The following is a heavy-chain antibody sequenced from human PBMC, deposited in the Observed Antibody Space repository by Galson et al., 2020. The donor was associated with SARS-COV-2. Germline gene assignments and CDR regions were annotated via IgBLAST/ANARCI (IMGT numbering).Heavy chain of an antibody. CDR3: ATTLYSSGWYLYFPDRYYFDY. D-gene: IGHD6-19*01. CDR1: GYSISSGYY. Sequence: SETLSLTCAVSGYSISSGYYWGWIRQPPGKGLEWIGSIYHSGSTYYNPSLKSRVTISVDTSKNQFSLKLSSVTAADTAVYYCATTLYSSGWYLYFPDRYYFDYWGQGTLVTVSS. CDR2: IYHSGST. V-gene: IGHV4-38-2*01. J-gene: IGHJ4*02.